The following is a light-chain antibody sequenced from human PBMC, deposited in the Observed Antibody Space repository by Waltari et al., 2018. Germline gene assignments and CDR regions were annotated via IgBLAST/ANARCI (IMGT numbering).Light chain of an antibody. CDR2: DAS. J-gene: IGKJ4*01. CDR1: QSVGRS. V-gene: IGKV3-11*01. CDR3: LERSSWPPT. Sequence: EIALTQSPVTLSLSPGDRATISCRASQSVGRSLSWYQQKPGQPPRLLIYDASTRATGIPARISGSGSGTDFTLTIGSLEPEDFAVYFCLERSSWPPTFGGGTTVDIK.